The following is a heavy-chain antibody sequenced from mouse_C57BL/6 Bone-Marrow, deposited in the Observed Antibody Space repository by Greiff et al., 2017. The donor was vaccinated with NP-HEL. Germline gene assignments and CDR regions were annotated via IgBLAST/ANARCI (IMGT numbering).Heavy chain of an antibody. CDR3: ARPTLFYFDY. J-gene: IGHJ2*01. CDR1: GYTFTSYW. V-gene: IGHV1-59*01. Sequence: QVQLQQPGAELVRPGTSVKLSCKASGYTFTSYWMHWVKQRPGQGLEWIGVIDPSDSYTNYNQKFKGKATLTVDTSSSTAYMQLSSLTSEDSSVYYCARPTLFYFDYWGQGTTLTVSS. D-gene: IGHD1-1*01. CDR2: IDPSDSYT.